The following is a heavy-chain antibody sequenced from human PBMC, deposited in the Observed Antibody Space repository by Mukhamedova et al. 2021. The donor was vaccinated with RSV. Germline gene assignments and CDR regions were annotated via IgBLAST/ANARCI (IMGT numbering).Heavy chain of an antibody. J-gene: IGHJ4*02. V-gene: IGHV1-46*01. Sequence: GLEWIGIINPSGGSTTYAQKFQGRVTMTRDTSTNTVYMELSSLRSEDTAVYYCARDQALRLGDLSALDYWGQGTLVTVSS. CDR3: ARDQALRLGDLSALDY. D-gene: IGHD3-16*02. CDR2: INPSGGST.